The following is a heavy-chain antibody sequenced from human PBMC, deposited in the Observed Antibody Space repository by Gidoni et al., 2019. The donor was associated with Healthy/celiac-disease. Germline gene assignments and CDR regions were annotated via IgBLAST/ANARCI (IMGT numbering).Heavy chain of an antibody. CDR1: GGTFSSYA. CDR3: AREVRGVGPEAYYYYGMDV. J-gene: IGHJ6*02. CDR2: IIPILGIA. Sequence: QVQLVQSGAEVKKPGSSVKVSCKASGGTFSSYAISWVRQAPGQGLEWMGRIIPILGIANYAQKFQGRVTITADKSTSTAYMELSSLRSEDTAVYYCAREVRGVGPEAYYYYGMDVWGQGTTVTVSS. D-gene: IGHD3-10*01. V-gene: IGHV1-69*04.